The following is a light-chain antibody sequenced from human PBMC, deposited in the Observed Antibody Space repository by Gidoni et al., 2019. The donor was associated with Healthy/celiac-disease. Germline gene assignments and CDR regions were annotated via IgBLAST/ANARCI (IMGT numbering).Light chain of an antibody. CDR3: CSYAGYEAV. J-gene: IGLJ7*01. Sequence: QSALTQPRSVSRSPGQSITIPCTGPSSDVGGYNYVSWYQQHPGKAPKLMIYDVSKRPSGVPDRFSGSKSGNTASLTISGLQAEDEADYYCCSYAGYEAVFGGGTQLTVL. CDR1: SSDVGGYNY. CDR2: DVS. V-gene: IGLV2-11*01.